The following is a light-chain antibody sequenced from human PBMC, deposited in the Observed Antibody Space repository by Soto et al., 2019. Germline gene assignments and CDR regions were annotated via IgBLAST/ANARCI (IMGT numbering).Light chain of an antibody. V-gene: IGLV2-14*01. CDR1: SSDVGAYNY. CDR2: HVT. J-gene: IGLJ1*01. Sequence: QSALTEPASVSGAPGQSITISCSGTSSDVGAYNYVSWYQQYPGKAPKLMIYHVTDRPSGVSNRFPGSKSGNTASLTISGLQAEDEADYYCCSYTTTNTFVFGTGTKVTVL. CDR3: CSYTTTNTFV.